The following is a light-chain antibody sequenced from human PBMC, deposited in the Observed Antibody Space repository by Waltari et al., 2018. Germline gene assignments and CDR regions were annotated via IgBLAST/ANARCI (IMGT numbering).Light chain of an antibody. CDR2: GVS. Sequence: QSALTQPASVSGSPGQSITISCTGTGSDVGGYDYVAWYQQHPGKAPKLVIYGVSHRPSGVSYRFSASKSGNTASLTISGLQAEDEADYYCSSYTPITISNWVFGGGTKLTVL. V-gene: IGLV2-14*01. CDR3: SSYTPITISNWV. CDR1: GSDVGGYDY. J-gene: IGLJ3*02.